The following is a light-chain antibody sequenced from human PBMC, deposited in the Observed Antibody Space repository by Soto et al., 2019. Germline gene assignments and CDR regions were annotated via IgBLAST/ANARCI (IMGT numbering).Light chain of an antibody. V-gene: IGKV2D-29*02. Sequence: DVVMTQTPLYLSVAPGQPASISCKSSQSLLHITGETFLFWYLQKPGQSPQLLIYEVSTRVSGVPDRFSGRVSVTYFTLEISRVATDDVGIYFCMQSTQLHPNFGQGTRLGIE. CDR2: EVS. CDR1: QSLLHITGETF. J-gene: IGKJ5*01. CDR3: MQSTQLHPN.